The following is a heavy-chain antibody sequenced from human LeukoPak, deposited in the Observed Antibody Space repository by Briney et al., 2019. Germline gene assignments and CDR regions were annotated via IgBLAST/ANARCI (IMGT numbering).Heavy chain of an antibody. J-gene: IGHJ3*02. CDR2: IRFDGSHK. CDR3: ARDQAEWLVSPEAFDI. V-gene: IGHV3-30*02. Sequence: QPGGSLRLSCATSGFTFSSYGMHWVRQAPGKGLEWVAFIRFDGSHKYYADYVKGRFIMSRDNSKNTLYLLMNSLRDEDTAVYYCARDQAEWLVSPEAFDIWGQGTMVTVSS. D-gene: IGHD6-19*01. CDR1: GFTFSSYG.